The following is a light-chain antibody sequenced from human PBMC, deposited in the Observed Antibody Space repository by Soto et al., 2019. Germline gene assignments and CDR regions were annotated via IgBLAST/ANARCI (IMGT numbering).Light chain of an antibody. Sequence: SVLTQPASVSGSPGQSIAISCTGTSGDVGGYDYVSWYQQHPDKAPKLMIYEVTKRPSWVSNRFSGSKSGNTASLTISGLQPEDEADYYCSSHTSGGTRVFGSGTKVTVL. CDR1: SGDVGGYDY. V-gene: IGLV2-14*01. J-gene: IGLJ1*01. CDR3: SSHTSGGTRV. CDR2: EVT.